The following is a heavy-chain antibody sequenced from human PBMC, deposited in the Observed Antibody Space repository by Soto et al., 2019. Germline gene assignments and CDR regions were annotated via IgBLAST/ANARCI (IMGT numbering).Heavy chain of an antibody. J-gene: IGHJ4*02. CDR3: SWGSGNSPFDY. CDR2: ISGSGGST. V-gene: IGHV3-23*01. CDR1: GFTSSSYA. D-gene: IGHD3-10*01. Sequence: LRLSCAASGFTSSSYAMSWVRQAPGKGLEWVSAISGSGGSTYYADSVKGRFTISRDNSKNTLYLQMNSLRDEDTAVYYCSWGSGNSPFDYWGQGTLVTVSS.